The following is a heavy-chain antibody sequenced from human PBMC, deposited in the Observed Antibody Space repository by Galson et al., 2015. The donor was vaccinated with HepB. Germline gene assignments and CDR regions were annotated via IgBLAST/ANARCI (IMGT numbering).Heavy chain of an antibody. CDR2: IVPMFGTA. Sequence: SCKASGCTFSSYAISWVRQAPGQGLEWMAGIVPMFGTANYAQSFQGGVTITADESTTTAYLELSSLRSEDTAMYYCASGQYYYDSSGYYYFDHWGQGTQVTVSS. CDR1: GCTFSSYA. D-gene: IGHD3-22*01. V-gene: IGHV1-69*01. CDR3: ASGQYYYDSSGYYYFDH. J-gene: IGHJ4*02.